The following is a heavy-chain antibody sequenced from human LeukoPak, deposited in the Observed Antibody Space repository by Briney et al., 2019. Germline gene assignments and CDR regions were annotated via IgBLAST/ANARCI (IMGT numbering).Heavy chain of an antibody. D-gene: IGHD3-10*01. Sequence: TSETLSLTCAVSGYSISSGYYWGWIRPPPGKGLEGIGSIYHSGSTYYNPSLKRRVTISGETSKTQFSLKLSSVTAADTAVYYCARDYSYYGSGSYYCWFDPWGQGTLVTVSS. CDR3: ARDYSYYGSGSYYCWFDP. CDR2: IYHSGST. J-gene: IGHJ5*02. V-gene: IGHV4-38-2*02. CDR1: GYSISSGYY.